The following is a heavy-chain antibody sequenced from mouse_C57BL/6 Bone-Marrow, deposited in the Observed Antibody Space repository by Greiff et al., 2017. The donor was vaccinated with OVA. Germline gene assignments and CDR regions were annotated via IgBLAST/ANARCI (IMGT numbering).Heavy chain of an antibody. CDR3: ARRGGIGYYGSFAWFAY. CDR2: IYPGSGNT. Sequence: QVQLQQSGAELVRPGASVKLSCKASGYTFTDYYINWVKQRPGQGLEWIARIYPGSGNTYYNEKFKGKATLTAEKSSSTAYMQLSSLTSEDSAVYFCARRGGIGYYGSFAWFAYWGQGTLVTVSA. D-gene: IGHD1-1*01. CDR1: GYTFTDYY. V-gene: IGHV1-76*01. J-gene: IGHJ3*01.